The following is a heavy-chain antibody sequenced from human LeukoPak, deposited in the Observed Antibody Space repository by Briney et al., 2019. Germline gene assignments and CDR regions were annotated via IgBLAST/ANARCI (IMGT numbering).Heavy chain of an antibody. CDR3: ASSGYPEDAFDI. CDR1: GGSISSHY. Sequence: PSETLSLTCTVSGGSISSHYWSWIRQPPGKGLEWIGYIYYSGSPNYNPSIKSRVTISVDTSKNQFSLKLSSVTAADTAVYYCASSGYPEDAFDIWGQGTMVTVSS. J-gene: IGHJ3*02. V-gene: IGHV4-59*11. D-gene: IGHD3-22*01. CDR2: IYYSGSP.